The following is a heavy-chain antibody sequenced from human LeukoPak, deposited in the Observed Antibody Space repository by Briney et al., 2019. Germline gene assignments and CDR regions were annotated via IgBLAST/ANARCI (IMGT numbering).Heavy chain of an antibody. J-gene: IGHJ4*02. CDR2: IKQDAGEI. Sequence: PGGSLRLSCAASGFSLSNYWMSWVRQLPGKGLEWVANIKQDAGEIRYVDSVKGRFTISRDNAKNSVYLQMNSLRVEDTGVYYCARLGSSWDFFDFWGQGTLVTVSS. D-gene: IGHD6-13*01. CDR1: GFSLSNYW. CDR3: ARLGSSWDFFDF. V-gene: IGHV3-7*01.